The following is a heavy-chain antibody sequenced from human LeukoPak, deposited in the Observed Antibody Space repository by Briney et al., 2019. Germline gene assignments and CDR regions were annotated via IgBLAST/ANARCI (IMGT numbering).Heavy chain of an antibody. Sequence: GGSLRLSCAASGFTFSSYGMHWVRQAPGKGLEWVAVISYDGSNKYYADSVKGRFTISRDNSKNTLYLQMNGLRAEDTAVYYCARENSSVYAFDIWGQGTMVTVSS. D-gene: IGHD3-22*01. J-gene: IGHJ3*02. V-gene: IGHV3-30*03. CDR3: ARENSSVYAFDI. CDR2: ISYDGSNK. CDR1: GFTFSSYG.